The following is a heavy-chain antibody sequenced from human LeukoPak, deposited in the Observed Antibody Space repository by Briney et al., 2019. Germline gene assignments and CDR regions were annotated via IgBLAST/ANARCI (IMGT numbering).Heavy chain of an antibody. D-gene: IGHD5-24*01. Sequence: GGSLRLSCAASGFAFSSSWMNWVRQSPGKGLEWVANIKPDGIDKYYVDSARGRFTVSRDNAKNSAFLQMNSLRAEDTAIYYCATISAQTFDIWGQGTLVSVSS. CDR1: GFAFSSSW. CDR3: ATISAQTFDI. J-gene: IGHJ3*02. V-gene: IGHV3-7*01. CDR2: IKPDGIDK.